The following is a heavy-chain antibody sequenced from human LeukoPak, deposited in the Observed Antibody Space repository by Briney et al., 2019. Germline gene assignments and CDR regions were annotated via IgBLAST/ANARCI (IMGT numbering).Heavy chain of an antibody. Sequence: GGSLRLSRAASGFTFSSYSMNWVRQAPGKGLEWVSSISSSSSYIYYADSVKGRFTISRDNAKNSLYLQMNSLRAEDTAVYYCARDSSSSYYYYMDVWGKGTTVTVSS. J-gene: IGHJ6*03. CDR3: ARDSSSSYYYYMDV. CDR1: GFTFSSYS. V-gene: IGHV3-21*01. CDR2: ISSSSSYI. D-gene: IGHD6-6*01.